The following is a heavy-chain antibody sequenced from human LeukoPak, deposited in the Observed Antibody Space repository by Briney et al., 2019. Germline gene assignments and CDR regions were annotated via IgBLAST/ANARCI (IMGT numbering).Heavy chain of an antibody. D-gene: IGHD1-7*01. CDR2: ISWNSGSI. CDR3: AKDTPGYIWNWGDAFDI. CDR1: GFTFDDYA. J-gene: IGHJ3*02. Sequence: GRSLRLSCAASGFTFDDYAMHWVRQAPGKGLEWVSGISWNSGSIGYADSVKGRSTISRDNAKNSLYLQMNSLRAEDTALYYCAKDTPGYIWNWGDAFDISGQGTMVTVFS. V-gene: IGHV3-9*01.